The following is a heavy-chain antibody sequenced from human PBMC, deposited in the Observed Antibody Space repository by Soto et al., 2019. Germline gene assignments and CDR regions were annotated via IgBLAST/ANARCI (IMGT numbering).Heavy chain of an antibody. CDR3: ARIYCTTTCDSWFDP. D-gene: IGHD2-2*01. V-gene: IGHV5-10-1*01. J-gene: IGHJ5*02. CDR2: IDPRDSYV. Sequence: PGESLKICCTGFGYTFTTFWISWVRQMPGKGLEWMGRIDPRDSYVTYSPSFEGHVTISIDKSISTAYLQWGSLKASDTAMYYCARIYCTTTCDSWFDPWGQGTLVTVSS. CDR1: GYTFTTFW.